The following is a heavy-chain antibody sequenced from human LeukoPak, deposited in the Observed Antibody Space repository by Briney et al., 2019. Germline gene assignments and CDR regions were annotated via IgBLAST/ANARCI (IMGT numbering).Heavy chain of an antibody. D-gene: IGHD1-7*01. V-gene: IGHV4-30-4*08. CDR3: ARGQRTYNWNYDY. Sequence: SQTLSLTCTVSGGSISSGDYYWSWIRQPPGKGLEWLGYIYYSGSTYYNPSLKSRVTISVDTSKNQFSLKLSSVTAADTAVYYCARGQRTYNWNYDYWGQGTLVTVSS. CDR1: GGSISSGDYY. J-gene: IGHJ4*02. CDR2: IYYSGST.